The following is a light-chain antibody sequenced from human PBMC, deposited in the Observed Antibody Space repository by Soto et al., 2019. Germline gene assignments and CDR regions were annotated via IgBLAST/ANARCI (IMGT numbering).Light chain of an antibody. Sequence: DIVLTQSPGTLSLSPGERDTLSCRASQSVISYLAWYQQKPGQAPRLLIYDASTRATGISARFSGSGSGTDVTLTTSSLEPEDLAVDDGQQLSNLRVTFGQGTKMEVK. CDR3: QQLSNLRVT. CDR1: QSVISY. CDR2: DAS. V-gene: IGKV3-11*01. J-gene: IGKJ1*01.